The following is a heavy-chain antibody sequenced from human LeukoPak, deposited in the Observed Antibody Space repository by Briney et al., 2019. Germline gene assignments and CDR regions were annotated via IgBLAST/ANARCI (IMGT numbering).Heavy chain of an antibody. D-gene: IGHD3-22*01. V-gene: IGHV3-74*01. Sequence: GGSLRLSCAASGFTFRTYRMNWVRRAPGKGLVWVSRIESDGSSTSYADSVKGRFTISRDNAKNTLYLQMNSLRAEDTAVYYCARDYRYYDSSGGTSYGMDVWGQGTTVTVSS. CDR2: IESDGSST. CDR1: GFTFRTYR. J-gene: IGHJ6*02. CDR3: ARDYRYYDSSGGTSYGMDV.